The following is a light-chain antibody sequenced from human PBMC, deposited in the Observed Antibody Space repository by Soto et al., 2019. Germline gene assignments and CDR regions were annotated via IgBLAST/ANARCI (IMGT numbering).Light chain of an antibody. J-gene: IGLJ2*01. Sequence: QSVLTQPPSVSGAPGQRVALSCAGTSSNIGAGYDVHWYQHLPGTVPKLLIFGNINRPAGVPDRFSGSKSGTSASLAITGLQAADEGYYYCQTYDTGVSGSIFGGGTKVTVL. CDR3: QTYDTGVSGSI. CDR2: GNI. CDR1: SSNIGAGYD. V-gene: IGLV1-40*01.